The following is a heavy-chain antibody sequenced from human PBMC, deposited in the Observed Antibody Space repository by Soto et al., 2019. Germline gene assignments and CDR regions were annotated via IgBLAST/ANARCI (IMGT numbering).Heavy chain of an antibody. CDR3: ARALGSWGAYYFDY. V-gene: IGHV2-5*02. CDR2: IYWDDDK. D-gene: IGHD3-16*01. Sequence: QITWKESGLTLVKPTQTLTLTCTVTGFSLNICGVGVGWIRQPPGKALEWLALIYWDDDKRYSPSLKTRLTITKDTSKNQVVLTMINMDPVDTVTYYCARALGSWGAYYFDYWGQGTLVTVSS. J-gene: IGHJ4*02. CDR1: GFSLNICGVG.